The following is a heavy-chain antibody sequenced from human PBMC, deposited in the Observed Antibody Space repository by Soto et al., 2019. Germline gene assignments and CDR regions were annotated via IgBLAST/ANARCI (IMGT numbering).Heavy chain of an antibody. CDR1: GGSFSGYY. V-gene: IGHV4-34*01. CDR2: INHSGST. Sequence: NPSETLSLTCAVYGGSFSGYYWSWIRQPPGKGLEWIGEINHSGSTNYNPSLKSRVTISVDTSKNQFSLKLSSVTAADTAVYYCARGRRATIFGVVKVSDAFDIWGQGTMVTVSS. D-gene: IGHD3-3*01. J-gene: IGHJ3*02. CDR3: ARGRRATIFGVVKVSDAFDI.